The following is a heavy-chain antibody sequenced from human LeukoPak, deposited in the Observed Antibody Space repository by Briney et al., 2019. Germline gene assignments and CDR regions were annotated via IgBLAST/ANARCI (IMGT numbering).Heavy chain of an antibody. D-gene: IGHD2-15*01. CDR2: IDPNSGGT. V-gene: IGHV1-2*02. Sequence: ASVKLSCKASGYTFTGYYMHWVRQAPGQGLEWMAWIDPNSGGTNYAQKFQGRVTMTRDTSIGTAYMELRRLRSDDTAMYYCARDVGSGGAFAFDIWGQGTMVTVSS. J-gene: IGHJ3*02. CDR3: ARDVGSGGAFAFDI. CDR1: GYTFTGYY.